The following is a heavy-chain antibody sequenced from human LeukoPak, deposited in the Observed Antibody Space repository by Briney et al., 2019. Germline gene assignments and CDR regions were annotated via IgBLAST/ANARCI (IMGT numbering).Heavy chain of an antibody. Sequence: SETLSLTCTVSGGSISSSSYYWGWIRQPPGKGLEWIGSFYYSGSTYYNTSLKSRVTISVDTSKNQFSLKLSSVTAADTAVYYCAKHHYSFSTVTYLDYWGQGTLVTVSS. CDR3: AKHHYSFSTVTYLDY. CDR2: FYYSGST. J-gene: IGHJ4*02. CDR1: GGSISSSSYY. D-gene: IGHD4-17*01. V-gene: IGHV4-39*01.